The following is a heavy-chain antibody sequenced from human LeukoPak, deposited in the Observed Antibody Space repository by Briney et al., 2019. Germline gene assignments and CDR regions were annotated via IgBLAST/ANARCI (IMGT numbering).Heavy chain of an antibody. D-gene: IGHD2-15*01. J-gene: IGHJ5*02. V-gene: IGHV4-39*07. CDR3: ARDIVVVVAATLNWFDP. CDR1: GGSISSSSYY. CDR2: IYYSGST. Sequence: TSETLSLTCTVSGGSISSSSYYWGWIRQPPGKGLEWIGSIYYSGSTYYNPSLKSRVTISVDTSKNQFSLKLSSVTATDTAVYYCARDIVVVVAATLNWFDPWGQGTLVTVSS.